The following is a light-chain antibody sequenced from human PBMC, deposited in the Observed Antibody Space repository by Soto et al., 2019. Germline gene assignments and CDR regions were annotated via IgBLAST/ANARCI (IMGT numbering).Light chain of an antibody. CDR1: SSDVGNYNY. CDR2: GNS. CDR3: QSYDSSLSALYV. Sequence: QSALTQPASVSGSPGQSITISCTGTSSDVGNYNYVSWYQQYPGTAPKLLIYGNSNRPSGVPDRFSGSKSGTSASLAITGLQAEDEADYYCQSYDSSLSALYVFGTGTKVTVL. V-gene: IGLV2-14*01. J-gene: IGLJ1*01.